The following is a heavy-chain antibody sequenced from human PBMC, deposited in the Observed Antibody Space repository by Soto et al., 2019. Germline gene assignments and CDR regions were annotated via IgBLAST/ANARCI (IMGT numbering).Heavy chain of an antibody. CDR2: ISHLENT. D-gene: IGHD5-12*01. V-gene: IGHV4-30-2*06. J-gene: IGHJ4*02. Sequence: PSETLSLTRTVSGASISYGGFSWSWIRQSPGKGLEWIGYISHLENTYFHPSFKSRLTMSIDRSRNQFSLNLSSVTAADRAVYYCVRGGGYDPFDYWGQGVLVTVSS. CDR1: GASISYGGFS. CDR3: VRGGGYDPFDY.